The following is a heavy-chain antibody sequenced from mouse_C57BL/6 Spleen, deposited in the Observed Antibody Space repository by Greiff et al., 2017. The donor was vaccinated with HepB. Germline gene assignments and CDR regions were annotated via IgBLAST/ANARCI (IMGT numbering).Heavy chain of an antibody. D-gene: IGHD2-4*01. V-gene: IGHV1-64*01. J-gene: IGHJ2*01. CDR2: IHPNSGST. CDR3: AREDYDYFDY. Sequence: QVQLKQSGAELVKPGASVKLSCKASGYTFTSYWMHWVKQRPGQGLEWIGMIHPNSGSTNYNEKFKSKATLTVDKSSSTAYMQLSSLTSEDSAVYYCAREDYDYFDYWGQGTTLTVSS. CDR1: GYTFTSYW.